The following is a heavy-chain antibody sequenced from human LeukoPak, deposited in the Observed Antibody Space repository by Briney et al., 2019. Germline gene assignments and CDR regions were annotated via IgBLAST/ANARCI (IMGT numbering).Heavy chain of an antibody. CDR2: ISSSSSTI. Sequence: PGGSLRLSCAASGFTFSSYSMNWVRQAPGKGLEWVSYISSSSSTIYYADSVKGRFTISRDNAKNSLYLQMNSLRAEDTAVYYCARAYRSGENDAFDIWGQGTMVTVSS. CDR1: GFTFSSYS. CDR3: ARAYRSGENDAFDI. D-gene: IGHD2-15*01. V-gene: IGHV3-48*01. J-gene: IGHJ3*02.